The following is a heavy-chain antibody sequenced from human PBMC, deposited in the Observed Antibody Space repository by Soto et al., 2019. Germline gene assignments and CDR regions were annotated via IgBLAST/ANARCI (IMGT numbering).Heavy chain of an antibody. J-gene: IGHJ4*02. V-gene: IGHV4-59*01. CDR1: GGSISNYY. D-gene: IGHD5-18*01. CDR3: ARKGYNYDY. CDR2: IFYSGST. Sequence: SETLSLTCNVSGGSISNYYWSWIRQPPGKGLEWIGYIFYSGSTNYNPSLKSRVTISVDTSKNQFSLKLSSVTAADTAVYYCARKGYNYDYWGQGTLVTVSS.